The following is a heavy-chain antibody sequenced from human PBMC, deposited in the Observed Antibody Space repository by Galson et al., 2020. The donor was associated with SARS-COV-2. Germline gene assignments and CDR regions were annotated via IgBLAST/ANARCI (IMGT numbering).Heavy chain of an antibody. V-gene: IGHV1-18*01. CDR1: GYTFTSYG. CDR3: AREDYYDSSGYYYGYFDY. CDR2: ISAYNGNT. J-gene: IGHJ4*02. Sequence: ASVKVSCKASGYTFTSYGISWVRQAPGQGLEWMGWISAYNGNTNYAQKLQGRVTMTTDTSTSTAYMELRSLRSDDTAVYYCAREDYYDSSGYYYGYFDYWGQGTLVTVSS. D-gene: IGHD3-22*01.